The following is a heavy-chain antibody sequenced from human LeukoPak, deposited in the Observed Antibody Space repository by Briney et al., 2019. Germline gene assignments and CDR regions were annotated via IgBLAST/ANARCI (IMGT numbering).Heavy chain of an antibody. D-gene: IGHD3-16*02. V-gene: IGHV1-2*02. CDR1: GYSFSDHY. Sequence: VASVKVSCKASGYSFSDHYIHWVRQAPGQGLEWMGWIHPDSGGTIYAQNFHGRLTVTRDRSLGTAHMELTRLTSDDTAMYYCARVSGPTRYYGLDVWGQGTTVIVTS. CDR3: ARVSGPTRYYGLDV. J-gene: IGHJ6*02. CDR2: IHPDSGGT.